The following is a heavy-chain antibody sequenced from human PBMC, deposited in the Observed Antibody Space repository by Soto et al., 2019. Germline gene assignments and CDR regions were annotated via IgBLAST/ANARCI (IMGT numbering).Heavy chain of an antibody. Sequence: GGSLRLSCAASGFTFSSYSMNWVRQAPGKGLEWVSYISSSSSTIYYADAVRGRFTISRDNAKNSLYLQMNSLRAEDTAVYYCATTENWKSLNFDYWGQGTLVTVSS. J-gene: IGHJ4*02. CDR2: ISSSSSTI. CDR1: GFTFSSYS. D-gene: IGHD1-1*01. V-gene: IGHV3-48*04. CDR3: ATTENWKSLNFDY.